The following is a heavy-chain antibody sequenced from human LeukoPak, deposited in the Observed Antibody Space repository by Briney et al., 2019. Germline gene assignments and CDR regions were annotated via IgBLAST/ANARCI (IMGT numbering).Heavy chain of an antibody. V-gene: IGHV4-34*01. Sequence: SETLSLTCAVYGGSFSGYYWSWIRQPPGKGLEWIGEINHSGSTNYNPSLKSRVTISVDTSKNQFSLKLSSVTTADTAVYYCARGYGVPAAMFDYWGQGTLVTVSS. J-gene: IGHJ4*02. CDR3: ARGYGVPAAMFDY. CDR1: GGSFSGYY. D-gene: IGHD2-2*01. CDR2: INHSGST.